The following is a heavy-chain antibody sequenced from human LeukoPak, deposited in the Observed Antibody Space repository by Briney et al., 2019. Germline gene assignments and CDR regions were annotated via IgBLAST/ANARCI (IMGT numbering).Heavy chain of an antibody. J-gene: IGHJ4*02. D-gene: IGHD4-17*01. Sequence: PGGSLRLSCAASGFTFSSYNMNWVSRAPGQGLEWVSTIRTNGAGTHYADSVRGRFTISRDDSKNTLYLQMDSLRAEDTAVYYCARDDYGDSGPLFDYWGQGTLVTVSS. CDR1: GFTFSSYN. V-gene: IGHV3-23*01. CDR3: ARDDYGDSGPLFDY. CDR2: IRTNGAGT.